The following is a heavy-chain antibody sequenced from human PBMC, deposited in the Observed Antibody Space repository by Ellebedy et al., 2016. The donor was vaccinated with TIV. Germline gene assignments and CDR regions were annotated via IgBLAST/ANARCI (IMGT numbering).Heavy chain of an antibody. CDR3: ARRASYGDYAVQVNPWFDP. CDR1: GFNFRSYW. J-gene: IGHJ5*02. Sequence: GGSLRLSCAASGFNFRSYWMTWVRQAPGKGLEWVAKIRQEGDEIYYVESVKGRFTISRDNAKNSPFLQMSSLRVEDTAVYYCARRASYGDYAVQVNPWFDPWGQGTLVTVSS. CDR2: IRQEGDEI. V-gene: IGHV3-7*01. D-gene: IGHD4-17*01.